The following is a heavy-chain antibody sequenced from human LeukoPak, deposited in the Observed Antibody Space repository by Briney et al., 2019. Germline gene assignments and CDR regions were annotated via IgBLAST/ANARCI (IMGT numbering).Heavy chain of an antibody. CDR2: ISTNNGNT. V-gene: IGHV1-18*01. CDR3: ARGVTTSFDY. Sequence: ASVKVSCKTFGYTFTSYGISWVRQAPGQGLEWMGWISTNNGNTNYVQNLQGRVTMTTDTSTSTAYMELRSLKSDDTAVYYRARGVTTSFDYWGQGTLVTVSS. J-gene: IGHJ4*02. D-gene: IGHD4-17*01. CDR1: GYTFTSYG.